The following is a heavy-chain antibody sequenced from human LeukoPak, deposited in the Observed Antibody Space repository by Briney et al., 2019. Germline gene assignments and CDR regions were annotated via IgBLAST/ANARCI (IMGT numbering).Heavy chain of an antibody. CDR1: GGSISSYY. J-gene: IGHJ4*02. CDR2: IYYSGST. Sequence: PSETLSLTCTVSGGSISSYYWSWIRQPPGKGLEWIGYIYYSGSTNYNPSLKSRVTISVDTSKNQFSLKLSPVTAADTAVYYCARGSYYDRALGGYWGQGTLVTVSS. D-gene: IGHD3-22*01. CDR3: ARGSYYDRALGGY. V-gene: IGHV4-59*12.